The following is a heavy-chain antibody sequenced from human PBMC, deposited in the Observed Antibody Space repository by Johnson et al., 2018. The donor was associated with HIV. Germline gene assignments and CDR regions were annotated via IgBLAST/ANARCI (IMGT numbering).Heavy chain of an antibody. Sequence: VQLVESGGGLVQLGGSLRLSCAASGFTVSSNYMSWVRQAPGKGLEWVSVIYSGGSTYYADSVKGRFTIPRDNSKNTLYLQMNSLRAEETAGYDCASSESFGAFDSWGRGTMVTVSS. CDR1: GFTVSSNY. V-gene: IGHV3-66*02. J-gene: IGHJ3*02. CDR2: IYSGGST. D-gene: IGHD1-26*01. CDR3: ASSESFGAFDS.